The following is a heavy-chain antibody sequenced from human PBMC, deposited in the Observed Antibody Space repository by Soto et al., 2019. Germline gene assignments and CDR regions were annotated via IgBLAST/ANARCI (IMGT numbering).Heavy chain of an antibody. Sequence: VQLVESGGGVVQPGRSLRLSCAASGFTFSSYAMHWVRQAPGKGLEWVAVISYDGSNKYYADSVKGRFTISRDNSKNTLYLQMNSLRAEDTAVYYCARGFQYSGSYHDYWGQGTLVTVSS. CDR1: GFTFSSYA. V-gene: IGHV3-30-3*01. CDR3: ARGFQYSGSYHDY. J-gene: IGHJ4*02. D-gene: IGHD1-26*01. CDR2: ISYDGSNK.